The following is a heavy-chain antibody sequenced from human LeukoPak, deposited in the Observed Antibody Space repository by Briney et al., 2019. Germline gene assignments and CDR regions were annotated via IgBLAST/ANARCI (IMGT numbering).Heavy chain of an antibody. J-gene: IGHJ6*02. CDR3: ARAYIAALYYYGIDV. Sequence: SETLSLTCAVYGGSFSGYYWSWIRQPPGKGLEWIGEINHSGSTNYNPSLKSRVTISVDTSKNQFSLKLSSVTAADTAVYYCARAYIAALYYYGIDVWGQGTAVTVSS. CDR2: INHSGST. D-gene: IGHD6-13*01. V-gene: IGHV4-34*01. CDR1: GGSFSGYY.